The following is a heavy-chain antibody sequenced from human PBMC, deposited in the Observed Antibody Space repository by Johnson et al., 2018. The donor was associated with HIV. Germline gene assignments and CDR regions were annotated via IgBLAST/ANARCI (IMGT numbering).Heavy chain of an antibody. CDR2: ISYDGSNK. CDR3: ANGGGYQLWESDAFDI. J-gene: IGHJ3*02. CDR1: GLTFSSYG. V-gene: IGHV3-33*06. Sequence: QVQLVESGGGVVQPGRSLRLSCAASGLTFSSYGMHWVRQAPGKGLEWVAVISYDGSNKYYADSVKGRFTISRDTSKNTLYLQMNSLRAEDTAVYYCANGGGYQLWESDAFDIWGQGTMVTVSS. D-gene: IGHD3-10*01.